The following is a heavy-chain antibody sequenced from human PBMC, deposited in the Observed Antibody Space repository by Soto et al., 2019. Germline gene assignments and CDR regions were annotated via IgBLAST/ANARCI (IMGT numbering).Heavy chain of an antibody. CDR1: GFTFSSYA. J-gene: IGHJ3*02. Sequence: QVQLVESGGGVVQPGRSLRLSCAASGFTFSSYAMDWVRQAPGKGLEWVAVISYDGSNKYYADSVKGRFTISRDNSKNTLYLQMNSLRAEYTAVYYCASGGSGWYKDAFDIWGQGTMVTVSS. CDR3: ASGGSGWYKDAFDI. D-gene: IGHD6-19*01. V-gene: IGHV3-30-3*01. CDR2: ISYDGSNK.